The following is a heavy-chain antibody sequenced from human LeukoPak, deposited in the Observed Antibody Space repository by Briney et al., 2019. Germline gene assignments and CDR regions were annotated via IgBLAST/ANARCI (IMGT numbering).Heavy chain of an antibody. CDR2: IYYSGST. CDR3: ARDDYGDRTIDY. J-gene: IGHJ4*02. CDR1: GGSISSITSLTYY. D-gene: IGHD4-17*01. Sequence: SETLSLTCIVSGGSISSITSLTYYWSWIRQHPGKGLECIGYIYYSGSTYYNPSLKSRVTISVDTSKNQFSLKLSSVTAADTAVYYCARDDYGDRTIDYWGQGTLVTVSS. V-gene: IGHV4-31*03.